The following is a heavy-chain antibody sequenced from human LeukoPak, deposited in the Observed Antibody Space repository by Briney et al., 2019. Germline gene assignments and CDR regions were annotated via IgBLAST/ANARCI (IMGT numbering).Heavy chain of an antibody. Sequence: SETLSLTCTVSGYSISSGYYWGWIRQPPGKGLEWIGSIYHSGSTYHNPSLKSRVTISVDTSKNQFSLKLSSVTAADTAVYYCARGRGYCSGGSCYPDAFDIWGQGTMVTVSS. J-gene: IGHJ3*02. CDR1: GYSISSGYY. V-gene: IGHV4-38-2*02. CDR2: IYHSGST. D-gene: IGHD2-15*01. CDR3: ARGRGYCSGGSCYPDAFDI.